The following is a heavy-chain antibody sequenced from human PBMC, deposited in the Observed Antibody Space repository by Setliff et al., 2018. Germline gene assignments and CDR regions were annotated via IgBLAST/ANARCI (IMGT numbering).Heavy chain of an antibody. CDR1: GYTFTAYY. CDR3: ARDDDYGDYETADY. D-gene: IGHD4-17*01. CDR2: ISAYNGNT. Sequence: GASVKVSCKASGYTFTAYYMHWVRQAPGQGLEWMGWISAYNGNTNYAQKLQGRVTMTTDTSTSTAYMELRSLRSDDTAVYYCARDDDYGDYETADYWGQGTLVTVSS. J-gene: IGHJ4*02. V-gene: IGHV1-18*04.